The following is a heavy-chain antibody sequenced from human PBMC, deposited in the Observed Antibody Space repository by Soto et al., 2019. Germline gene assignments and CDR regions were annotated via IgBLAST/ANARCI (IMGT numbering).Heavy chain of an antibody. CDR3: ARDLRLSGEAFDV. V-gene: IGHV3-30*03. CDR1: GFTFSSYG. Sequence: PGGSLRLACAASGFTFSSYGMHWVRQAPGKGLEWVAVISYDGSNKYYADSVEGRFTISRDNARNTLFLQMNSLRVDDTAIYYCARDLRLSGEAFDVWGQGTVVTVSS. D-gene: IGHD3-3*01. CDR2: ISYDGSNK. J-gene: IGHJ3*01.